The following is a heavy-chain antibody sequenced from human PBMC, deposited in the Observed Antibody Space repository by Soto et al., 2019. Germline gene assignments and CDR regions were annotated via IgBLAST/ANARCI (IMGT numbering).Heavy chain of an antibody. CDR3: AKPYSGSPTKKFDN. CDR2: ISYDGSNK. CDR1: GFSFSIYG. Sequence: PGGSLGLFCAASGFSFSIYGMYWVRQAPGKGLEWVAAISYDGSNKYYEDSVKGRFTISRDNSKITMFLQMNSLRAEDTAVYYCAKPYSGSPTKKFDNWGQGTLVTVSS. D-gene: IGHD1-26*01. V-gene: IGHV3-30*18. J-gene: IGHJ4*01.